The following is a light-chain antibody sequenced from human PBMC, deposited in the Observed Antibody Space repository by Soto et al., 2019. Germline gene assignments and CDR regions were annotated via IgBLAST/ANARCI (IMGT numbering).Light chain of an antibody. CDR1: QDISNN. CDR2: DAS. CDR3: QQYNSYSLT. V-gene: IGKV1-33*01. J-gene: IGKJ1*01. Sequence: DIQMTQSPSSLSASVGDRVTITCQASQDISNNLNWYQQKPGKAPKPLIYDASNLETGVPSRFSGGGSGTDFSFTISSLQPEDIATYYCQQYNSYSLTFGQGTKVDIK.